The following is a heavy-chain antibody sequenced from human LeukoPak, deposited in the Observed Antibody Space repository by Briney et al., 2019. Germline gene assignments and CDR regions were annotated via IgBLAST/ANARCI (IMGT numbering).Heavy chain of an antibody. CDR3: ARYYGRNDAFDI. CDR1: GGSISSSSYY. CDR2: IYYSGST. V-gene: IGHV4-39*01. D-gene: IGHD3-10*01. J-gene: IGHJ3*02. Sequence: SETLSLTCTVSGGSISSSSYYWGWIRQPPGQGLEWIGSIYYSGSTYYNPSLKSRVTISVDTSKNQFSLKLSSVTAADTAVYYCARYYGRNDAFDIWGQGTMVTVSS.